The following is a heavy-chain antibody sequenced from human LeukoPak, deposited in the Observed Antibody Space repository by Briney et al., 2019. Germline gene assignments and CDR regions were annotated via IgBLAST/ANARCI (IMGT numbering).Heavy chain of an antibody. V-gene: IGHV4-39*01. Sequence: PGGSLRLSCTASGFTVSNNYMSWVRQPPGKGLEWIGNIYYSGSTYYNPSLKSRVTISVDTSKNQFSLKLSSVTAADTAVYYCARRVASSSSIDYWGQGTLVTVSS. CDR1: GFTVSNNY. CDR3: ARRVASSSSIDY. CDR2: IYYSGST. D-gene: IGHD6-6*01. J-gene: IGHJ4*02.